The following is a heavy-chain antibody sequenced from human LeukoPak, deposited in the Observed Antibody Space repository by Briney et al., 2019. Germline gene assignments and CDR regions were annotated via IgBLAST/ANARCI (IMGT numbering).Heavy chain of an antibody. D-gene: IGHD2-21*01. V-gene: IGHV4-34*01. CDR2: INHSGST. CDR1: GGSFSGYY. Sequence: KPSETLSLTCAVYGGSFSGYYWSWIRQPPGKGLEWIGEINHSGSTNYNPSLKSRVTISVDTSKNQFSLKLSSVTAADTAVYYCARGLVWWTDRWFDPWGQGTLVTVSS. J-gene: IGHJ5*02. CDR3: ARGLVWWTDRWFDP.